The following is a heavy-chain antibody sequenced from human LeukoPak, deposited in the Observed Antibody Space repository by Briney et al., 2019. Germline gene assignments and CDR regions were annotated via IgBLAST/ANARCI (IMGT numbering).Heavy chain of an antibody. Sequence: PGGSLRLSCAASGSTFSSYAMSWVRQAPGKGLEWVANIKQDGSEKYYVDSVKGRFTISRDNAKNSLYLQMNSLRAEDTAVYYCASSKLGYCSGGSCHWGQGTLVTVSS. CDR3: ASSKLGYCSGGSCH. D-gene: IGHD2-15*01. J-gene: IGHJ4*02. CDR2: IKQDGSEK. CDR1: GSTFSSYA. V-gene: IGHV3-7*01.